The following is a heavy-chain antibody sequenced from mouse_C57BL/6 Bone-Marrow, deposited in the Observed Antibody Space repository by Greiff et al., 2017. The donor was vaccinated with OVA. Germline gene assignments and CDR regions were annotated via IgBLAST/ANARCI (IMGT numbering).Heavy chain of an antibody. Sequence: QVQLQQPGAELVRPGTSVKLSCKASGYTFTSYWMHWVKQRPGQGLEWIGEIDPSDSYTNYNQKFKGKATLTVDTSSSTAYMQLSSLTSEDSAVYYCARYRHYYGSIPRYWYFDVWGTGTTVTVSS. CDR3: ARYRHYYGSIPRYWYFDV. D-gene: IGHD1-1*01. V-gene: IGHV1-59*01. CDR2: IDPSDSYT. CDR1: GYTFTSYW. J-gene: IGHJ1*03.